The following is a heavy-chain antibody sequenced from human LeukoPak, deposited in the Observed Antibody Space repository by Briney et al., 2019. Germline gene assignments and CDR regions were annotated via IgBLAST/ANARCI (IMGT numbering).Heavy chain of an antibody. CDR3: AREGMKDANFDC. CDR1: GFSSSAHT. J-gene: IGHJ4*02. V-gene: IGHV3-21*04. Sequence: GGSLRLSCEGSGFSSSAHTMNWVRQAPGKGLEWVSSIDSTSAYIYYADSMKGRFSISRDNAKNSLYLQMSSLRAEDTAVFYCAREGMKDANFDCWGQGTLVTDSS. CDR2: IDSTSAYI.